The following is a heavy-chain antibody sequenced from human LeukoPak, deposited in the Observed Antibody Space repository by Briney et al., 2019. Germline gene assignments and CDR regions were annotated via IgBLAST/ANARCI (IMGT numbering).Heavy chain of an antibody. CDR2: IHYSGST. J-gene: IGHJ4*02. V-gene: IGHV4-59*01. CDR3: ARDIREVGATHYFDY. CDR1: GFSITSYY. Sequence: SETLSLTCTVSGFSITSYYWSSIRQPPGKGLEWIGLIHYSGSTTYNPSLKSRVTMSVDTSKNQFSLQLRTVTAADTALYYCARDIREVGATHYFDYWGQGTLVTVTS. D-gene: IGHD1-26*01.